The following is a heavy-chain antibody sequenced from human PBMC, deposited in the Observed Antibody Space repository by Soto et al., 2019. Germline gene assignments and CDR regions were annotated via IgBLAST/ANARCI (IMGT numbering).Heavy chain of an antibody. Sequence: SETLSLTCAVYGGSFSGYYWSWIRQPPGKGLEWIGEINHSGSTNYNPSLKSRVTISVDTSKNQFSLKLSSVTAADTAVYYCARDRYGIYGSGRYYNDRRSTYFVDWGKGTLVTVSS. CDR2: INHSGST. V-gene: IGHV4-34*01. D-gene: IGHD3-10*01. J-gene: IGHJ4*02. CDR1: GGSFSGYY. CDR3: ARDRYGIYGSGRYYNDRRSTYFVD.